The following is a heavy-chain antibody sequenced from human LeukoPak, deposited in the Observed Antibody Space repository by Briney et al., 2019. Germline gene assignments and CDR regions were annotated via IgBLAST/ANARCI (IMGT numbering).Heavy chain of an antibody. D-gene: IGHD6-13*01. V-gene: IGHV4-59*01. CDR2: IYYSGST. J-gene: IGHJ6*02. CDR1: GGSISSYY. Sequence: SETLSLTCTVSGGSISSYYWSWIRQPPGKGLEWIGYIYYSGSTNYNPSLKSRVTISVDTSKNQFSLKLSSVTAADTAVYYCARGSGYSSSWYWESGDGYYGMDVWGQGTTVTVSS. CDR3: ARGSGYSSSWYWESGDGYYGMDV.